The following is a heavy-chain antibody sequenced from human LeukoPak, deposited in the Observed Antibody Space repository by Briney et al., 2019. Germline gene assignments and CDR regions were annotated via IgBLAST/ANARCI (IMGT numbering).Heavy chain of an antibody. CDR3: ARDFSAAFDI. D-gene: IGHD2/OR15-2a*01. CDR2: IYYTGGT. V-gene: IGHV4-59*01. CDR1: GGSITNYY. Sequence: NSSETLSLTCTVSGGSITNYYWAWIRQPPGKGLEWIGNIYYTGGTKYNPSLRSRVTISVDPSKNQFSLKLSSVTAADTAVYYCARDFSAAFDIWGQGTMVTVSS. J-gene: IGHJ3*02.